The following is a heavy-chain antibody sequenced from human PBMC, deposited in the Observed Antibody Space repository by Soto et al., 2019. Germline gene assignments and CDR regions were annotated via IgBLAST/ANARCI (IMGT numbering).Heavy chain of an antibody. V-gene: IGHV1-2*02. J-gene: IGHJ4*02. D-gene: IGHD2-15*01. CDR2: INPNSGGT. Sequence: ASVKVSCKASGYTFTGYYMRWVRQAPGQGLEWMGWINPNSGGTNYAQKFQGRVTMTRDTSISTAYMELSRLRSDDTAVYYCAREYCSGGSCTAYYFDYWGQGTLVTVSS. CDR3: AREYCSGGSCTAYYFDY. CDR1: GYTFTGYY.